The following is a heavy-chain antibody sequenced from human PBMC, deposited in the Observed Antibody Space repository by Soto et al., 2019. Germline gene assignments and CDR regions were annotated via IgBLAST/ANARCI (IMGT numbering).Heavy chain of an antibody. D-gene: IGHD3-3*01. V-gene: IGHV4-39*07. J-gene: IGHJ6*02. CDR2: VYQSGTT. CDR1: GASISTSSDF. CDR3: ARPLITRLRFLEWERMDV. Sequence: SETLSLTCSVSGASISTSSDFWGWIRQAPGKGLEWIGNVYQSGTTRLNPSLKSRVTISVDTSKNQFSLKLSSVTAADTAVYYCARPLITRLRFLEWERMDVWGQGTTVTVSS.